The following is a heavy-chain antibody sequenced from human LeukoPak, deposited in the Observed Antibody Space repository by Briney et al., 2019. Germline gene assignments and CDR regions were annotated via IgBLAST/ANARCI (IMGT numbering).Heavy chain of an antibody. CDR1: GFTFSNYA. D-gene: IGHD2-15*01. CDR3: AKGERDCSGTSCHHCSGGSCYSDY. CDR2: ISDDGSNK. Sequence: PGGALRLSCTTSGFTFSNYAMYWVRQAPGKGLEWVSIISDDGSNKYYADSVKGRFTISRDNSKNTLYLQMNSVRAEDTALYYCAKGERDCSGTSCHHCSGGSCYSDYWGQGTLVTVSS. V-gene: IGHV3-30-3*01. J-gene: IGHJ4*02.